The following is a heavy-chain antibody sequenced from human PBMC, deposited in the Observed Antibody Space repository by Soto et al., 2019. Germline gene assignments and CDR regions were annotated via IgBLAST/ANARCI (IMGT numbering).Heavy chain of an antibody. D-gene: IGHD1-1*01. CDR2: IPVIGERR. J-gene: IGHJ4*02. CDR1: GFTFSSYG. V-gene: IGHV3-23*01. Sequence: GGSLRLSCAASGFTFSSYGMSWVRQAPGKGLEWVAGIPVIGERRYYADSVKGRFTISRDNAKNTLYLQMNSLRVEDAAVYFCAREGDRYGTVCFDSWGQGTLVTVSS. CDR3: AREGDRYGTVCFDS.